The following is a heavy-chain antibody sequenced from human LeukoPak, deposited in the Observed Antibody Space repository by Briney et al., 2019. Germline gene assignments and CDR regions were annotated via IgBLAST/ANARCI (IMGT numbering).Heavy chain of an antibody. CDR2: ISAYNGNT. V-gene: IGHV1-18*01. J-gene: IGHJ4*02. Sequence: VASVKVSCTASGYTFTSYGISWVRQAPGQGLEWMGWISAYNGNTNYAQKLQGRVTMTTDTSTSTAYMELRSLRSEDTAVYYCARTYYDILTGPFDYWGQGTLVTVSS. D-gene: IGHD3-9*01. CDR3: ARTYYDILTGPFDY. CDR1: GYTFTSYG.